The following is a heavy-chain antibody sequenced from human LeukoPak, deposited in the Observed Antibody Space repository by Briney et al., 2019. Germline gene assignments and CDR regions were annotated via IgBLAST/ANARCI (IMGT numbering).Heavy chain of an antibody. Sequence: GRSLRLSCAASGFTFSSYGMHWVRQAPGKGLEWVAVISYDGSNKYYADSVKGRFTISRGNSKNTLYLQMNSLRAEDTAVYYCARDIYESSGWYFFDHWGQGTLVTVSS. CDR3: ARDIYESSGWYFFDH. CDR2: ISYDGSNK. J-gene: IGHJ4*02. D-gene: IGHD3-22*01. V-gene: IGHV3-30*03. CDR1: GFTFSSYG.